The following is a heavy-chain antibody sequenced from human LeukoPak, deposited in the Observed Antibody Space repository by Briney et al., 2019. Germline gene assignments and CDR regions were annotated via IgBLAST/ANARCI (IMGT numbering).Heavy chain of an antibody. Sequence: GESLKISCEAPGYTFSTYWIGWVRQMPGKGPEWMGIIYPADSDTRYSPSFQGQVTISADKSISTAYLQWSSLKASDTAMYYCARFGSAPGVFEIWGRGTMVTVSS. J-gene: IGHJ3*02. CDR2: IYPADSDT. V-gene: IGHV5-51*01. CDR1: GYTFSTYW. D-gene: IGHD1-26*01. CDR3: ARFGSAPGVFEI.